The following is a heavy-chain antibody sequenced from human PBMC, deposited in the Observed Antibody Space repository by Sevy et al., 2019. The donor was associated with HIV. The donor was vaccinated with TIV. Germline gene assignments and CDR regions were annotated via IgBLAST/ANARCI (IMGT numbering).Heavy chain of an antibody. CDR3: AKGCSYDSLLDYFDY. CDR1: GFTFSSYA. J-gene: IGHJ4*02. Sequence: GGSLRLSCAASGFTFSSYAMSWVRQAPGKGLEWVSAISGSGGRTYYADSVKGRFTISRDNSKNTLYLQMNSLRAEDTAVYYCAKGCSYDSLLDYFDYWGQGTLVTVSS. D-gene: IGHD3-22*01. V-gene: IGHV3-23*01. CDR2: ISGSGGRT.